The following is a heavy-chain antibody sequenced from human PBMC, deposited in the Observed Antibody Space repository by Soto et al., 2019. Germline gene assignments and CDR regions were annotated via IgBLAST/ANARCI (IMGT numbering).Heavy chain of an antibody. Sequence: SETLSLTCTFSGGSVSSGSYYLSWIRQPPGKGLEWIGYIYYSGSTNYSPSLKSRVTISVDTSKNQFSLKLSSVTAADTAVYYCARDGGLFLEWTTRAAFDIWGQGTMVTVSS. CDR1: GGSVSSGSYY. CDR2: IYYSGST. J-gene: IGHJ3*02. V-gene: IGHV4-61*01. D-gene: IGHD3-3*01. CDR3: ARDGGLFLEWTTRAAFDI.